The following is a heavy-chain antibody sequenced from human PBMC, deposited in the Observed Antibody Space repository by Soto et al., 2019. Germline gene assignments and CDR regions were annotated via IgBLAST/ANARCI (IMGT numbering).Heavy chain of an antibody. CDR3: ARHPFLEWFFYYMDV. D-gene: IGHD3-3*01. V-gene: IGHV4-34*01. Sequence: SETLSLTCAVYGGSFSGYYWSWIRQPPGKGLEWIGEINHSGSTNYNPSLKSRVTISVDTSKNQFSLKLSSVTAADTAVYYCARHPFLEWFFYYMDVWGKGTTVTVSS. J-gene: IGHJ6*03. CDR1: GGSFSGYY. CDR2: INHSGST.